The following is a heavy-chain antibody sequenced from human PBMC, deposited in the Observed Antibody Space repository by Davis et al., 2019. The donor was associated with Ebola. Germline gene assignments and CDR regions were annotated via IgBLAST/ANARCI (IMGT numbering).Heavy chain of an antibody. J-gene: IGHJ4*02. CDR3: ARSFTLRSPPHY. Sequence: GESLKISCAASGFTVSSNYMSWVRQAPGKGLEWVSVIYGGGSTYYADSVKGRFTISRDNSKNTLYLQMNSLRAEDTAVYYCARSFTLRSPPHYWGQGTLVTVSS. CDR2: IYGGGST. D-gene: IGHD5-12*01. CDR1: GFTVSSNY. V-gene: IGHV3-66*01.